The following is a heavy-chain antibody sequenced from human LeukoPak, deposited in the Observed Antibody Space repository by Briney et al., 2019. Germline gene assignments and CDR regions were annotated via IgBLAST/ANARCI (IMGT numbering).Heavy chain of an antibody. CDR1: GFTFRIYW. V-gene: IGHV3-7*01. J-gene: IGHJ4*02. D-gene: IGHD2-21*02. Sequence: PGESLTLSCAVYGFTFRIYWLSWVRQAPGKGLEWVACINLCGKEKSYVDSEKGRLTLPRDTHKHSLYLQTRSLSGDDTGIYYCARDSPVSDGFAYVYWGERTLVSVSS. CDR3: ARDSPVSDGFAYVY. CDR2: INLCGKEK.